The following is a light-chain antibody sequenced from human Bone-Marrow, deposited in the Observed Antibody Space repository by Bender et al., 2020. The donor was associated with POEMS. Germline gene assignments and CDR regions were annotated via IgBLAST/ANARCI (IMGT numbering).Light chain of an antibody. Sequence: QSVLTQPPSASGTPGQRVTISCSGGSSNIGAHAVNWYQHLPGTAPKPLIYANSYRPSGVPDRFSASKSGTSASLAITGLQAEDEADYYCQSYDTSLSAWVFGGGTRVTVL. CDR1: SSNIGAHA. V-gene: IGLV1-40*01. CDR3: QSYDTSLSAWV. CDR2: ANS. J-gene: IGLJ3*02.